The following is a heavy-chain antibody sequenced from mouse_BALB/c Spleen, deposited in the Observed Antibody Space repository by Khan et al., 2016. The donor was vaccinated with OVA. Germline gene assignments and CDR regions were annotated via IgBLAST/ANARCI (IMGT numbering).Heavy chain of an antibody. J-gene: IGHJ2*01. D-gene: IGHD1-1*01. CDR1: GYSITSDYA. V-gene: IGHV3-2*02. CDR2: ISYSGRT. Sequence: EVQLQESGPGLVKPSQSLSLTCTVTGYSITSDYAWNWIRQFPGHKLEWMGYISYSGRTSYNPSLKSRISITLDTSKNQFFLQLKSLTTKDTATYYCARSVTITTVLATDFDYWGQGTTLTVSS. CDR3: ARSVTITTVLATDFDY.